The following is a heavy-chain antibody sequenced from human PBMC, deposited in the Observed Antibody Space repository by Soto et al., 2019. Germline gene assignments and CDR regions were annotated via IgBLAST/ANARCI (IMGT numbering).Heavy chain of an antibody. D-gene: IGHD1-20*01. CDR2: IHNGGNT. J-gene: IGHJ3*02. V-gene: IGHV4-59*08. CDR1: GGSITNYY. Sequence: SETLSLTCTVTGGSITNYYWSWIRQPPGKGLEWIGYIHNGGNTNYNPSLKSRVTISIDTSKNQFSLRLSSVTAADTAVYYCARQNSFDYNWNNEVDAFDIWGLGTMVTVSS. CDR3: ARQNSFDYNWNNEVDAFDI.